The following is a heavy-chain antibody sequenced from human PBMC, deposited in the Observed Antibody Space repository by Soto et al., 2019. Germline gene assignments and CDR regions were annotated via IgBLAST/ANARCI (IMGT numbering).Heavy chain of an antibody. V-gene: IGHV4-4*02. J-gene: IGHJ4*02. D-gene: IGHD2-15*01. Sequence: PSETLFLTCGVSGDSTRIRYWWTWLRRPPGRGLEWIGEVNQSGTSNYNPSLKSRLSLSIDRTRNQFSLSLSSMTAADKAVYYCARGGGYDSFDFWGQGTLVTVSS. CDR1: GDSTRIRYW. CDR3: ARGGGYDSFDF. CDR2: VNQSGTS.